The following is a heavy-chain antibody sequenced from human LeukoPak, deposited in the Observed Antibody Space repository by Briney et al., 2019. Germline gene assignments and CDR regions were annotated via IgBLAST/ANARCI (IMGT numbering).Heavy chain of an antibody. D-gene: IGHD2-2*01. CDR2: INHSGST. J-gene: IGHJ3*02. V-gene: IGHV4-34*01. CDR3: ARGGYCSSTSCPPDAFDI. Sequence: SETLSLTCADYGGSFSGYYWSWIRQPPGKGLEWIGEINHSGSTNYNPSLKSRVTISVDTSKNQFSLKLSSVTAADTAVYYCARGGYCSSTSCPPDAFDIWGQGTMVTVSS. CDR1: GGSFSGYY.